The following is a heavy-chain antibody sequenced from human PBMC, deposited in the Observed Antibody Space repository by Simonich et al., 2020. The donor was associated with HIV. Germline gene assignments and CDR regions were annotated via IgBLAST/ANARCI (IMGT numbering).Heavy chain of an antibody. CDR1: GGSFSGYY. D-gene: IGHD2-2*01. CDR3: ARGFYQRLYYFDY. V-gene: IGHV4-34*01. J-gene: IGHJ4*02. CDR2: INHSEST. Sequence: QVQLQQWGAGLLKPSETLSLTCAVYGGSFSGYYWSWIRQPPGKGLEWIGEINHSESTNYNPSLKVRGTISVDTSKNQFSLKLSSVTAADTAVYYCARGFYQRLYYFDYWGQGTLVTVSS.